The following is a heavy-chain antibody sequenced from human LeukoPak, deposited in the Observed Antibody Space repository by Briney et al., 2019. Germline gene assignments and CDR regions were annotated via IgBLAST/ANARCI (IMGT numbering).Heavy chain of an antibody. J-gene: IGHJ4*02. D-gene: IGHD3-22*01. CDR3: ARLRVPHYYDSSGYYDY. CDR1: GYTFSNFG. CDR2: ISGNNDNP. V-gene: IGHV1-18*01. Sequence: ASVKVSCKASGYTFSNFGISWVRQAPGQGLEWMGWISGNNDNPNYGQKFQGRLTVTTDSSTSTAYMELRNLRSDDTAVYYCARLRVPHYYDSSGYYDYWGQGTQVTVSS.